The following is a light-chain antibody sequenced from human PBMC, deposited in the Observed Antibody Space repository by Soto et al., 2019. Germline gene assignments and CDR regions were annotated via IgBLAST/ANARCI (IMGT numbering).Light chain of an antibody. Sequence: EIVMTQSPSTLSVPTGEQAPLYFSDSQSVSSNLAWYQQKPGQAPRLLIYGASTSATGIPARFSGSGSGTEFTLTISRLEPEDFALYYCQQYGSSAPITFGQGTRLDIK. CDR2: GAS. CDR1: QSVSSN. CDR3: QQYGSSAPIT. J-gene: IGKJ5*01. V-gene: IGKV3-15*01.